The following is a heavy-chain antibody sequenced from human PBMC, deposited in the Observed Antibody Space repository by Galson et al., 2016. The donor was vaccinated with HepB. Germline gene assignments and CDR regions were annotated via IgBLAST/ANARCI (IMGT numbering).Heavy chain of an antibody. CDR1: GGSFSGYY. CDR2: INHSGST. V-gene: IGHV4-34*01. Sequence: SETLSLTCAVYGGSFSGYYWSWIRQPPGKGLEWIGEINHSGSTNYNPSLKSRVTISVDTSKNQLSLKLSSVTAADTAVYYCAAGDRGVWSGFYYYFLDVWGKGTTVTVSS. CDR3: AAGDRGVWSGFYYYFLDV. D-gene: IGHD3-3*01. J-gene: IGHJ6*03.